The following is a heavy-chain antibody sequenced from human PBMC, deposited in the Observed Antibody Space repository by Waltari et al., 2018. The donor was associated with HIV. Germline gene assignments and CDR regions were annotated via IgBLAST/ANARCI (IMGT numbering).Heavy chain of an antibody. CDR2: INAGNGNT. CDR3: ARVPAAGNAGYYYYGMDV. J-gene: IGHJ6*02. V-gene: IGHV1-3*01. Sequence: QVQLVQSGAEVKKPGASVKVSCKASGYTFTSYAMHWVRQAPGQRLEWMGWINAGNGNTKYSQKFQGRVTITRDTSASTAYMELSSLRSEDTAVYYCARVPAAGNAGYYYYGMDVWGQGTTVTVSS. D-gene: IGHD6-13*01. CDR1: GYTFTSYA.